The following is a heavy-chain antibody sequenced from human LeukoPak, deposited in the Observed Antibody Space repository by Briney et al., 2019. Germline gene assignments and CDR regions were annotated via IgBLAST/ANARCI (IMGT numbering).Heavy chain of an antibody. J-gene: IGHJ4*02. Sequence: GGSLRLSCAASGFTFSSYAMSGVRQAPGKGREWGSAISGSGGRTCYVASVKGRFTISRDNSKNTVYLQMNGLRAGDTGVYYCAKAPGGWGQGTLVTVSS. V-gene: IGHV3-23*01. CDR1: GFTFSSYA. D-gene: IGHD3-10*01. CDR2: ISGSGGRT. CDR3: AKAPGG.